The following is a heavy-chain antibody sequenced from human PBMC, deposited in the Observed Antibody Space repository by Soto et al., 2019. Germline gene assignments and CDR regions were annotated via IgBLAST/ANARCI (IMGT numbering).Heavy chain of an antibody. CDR2: ISYDGSNK. J-gene: IGHJ5*02. CDR3: AREGYCSSTSCYPDNWFDP. Sequence: GSLRLSCAASGFTFSSYAMHWVRQAPGKGLEWVAVISYDGSNKYYADSVKGRFTISRDNSKNTLYLQMNSLRAEDTAVYYCAREGYCSSTSCYPDNWFDPWGQGTLVTAPQ. CDR1: GFTFSSYA. D-gene: IGHD2-2*01. V-gene: IGHV3-30-3*01.